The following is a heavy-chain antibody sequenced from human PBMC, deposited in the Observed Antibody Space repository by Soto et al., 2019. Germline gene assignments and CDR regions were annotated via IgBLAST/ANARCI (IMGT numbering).Heavy chain of an antibody. CDR2: VNPSGGST. CDR1: GYLFTAYS. CDR3: AREENCSGGTCYSEYFHR. Sequence: ASVKVSCNAYGYLFTAYSMHRVRLAPGQGLEWMGVVNPSGGSTKYAQNFQGRVTMTRDTSTTTIYMELSSLRSDDTAIYYCAREENCSGGTCYSEYFHRWGQGTLVTVSS. V-gene: IGHV1-46*01. J-gene: IGHJ1*01. D-gene: IGHD2-15*01.